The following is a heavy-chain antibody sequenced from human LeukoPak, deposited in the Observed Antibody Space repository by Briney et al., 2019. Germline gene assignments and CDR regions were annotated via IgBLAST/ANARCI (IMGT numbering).Heavy chain of an antibody. V-gene: IGHV3-7*01. Sequence: GGSLRLSCAASGFTFSSYWMSWVRQAPGKGLEWVANIKQDGSEKYYVDSVKGRFTISRDNAKDSLYLQMNSLRAEDTAVYYCAKDEIYSNNTISYMDVWGKGTTVTVSS. J-gene: IGHJ6*03. CDR3: AKDEIYSNNTISYMDV. CDR1: GFTFSSYW. CDR2: IKQDGSEK. D-gene: IGHD4-11*01.